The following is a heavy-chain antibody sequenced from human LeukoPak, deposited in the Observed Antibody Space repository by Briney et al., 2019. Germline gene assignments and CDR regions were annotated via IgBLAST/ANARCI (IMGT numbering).Heavy chain of an antibody. J-gene: IGHJ6*03. V-gene: IGHV3-49*04. CDR1: GFTFGDYA. CDR3: TRGGSSSWYRSQFYYYYYYMDV. D-gene: IGHD6-13*01. CDR2: IRSKAYGGTT. Sequence: GFLRLSCTASGFTFGDYAMSWVRQAPGKGLEWVGFIRSKAYGGTTEYAASVKGRFTISRDDSKSIAYLQMNSLKTEDTAVYYCTRGGSSSWYRSQFYYYYYYMDVWGKGTTVTVSS.